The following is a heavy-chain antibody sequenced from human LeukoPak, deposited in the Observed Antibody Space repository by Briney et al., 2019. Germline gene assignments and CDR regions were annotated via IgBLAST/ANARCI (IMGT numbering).Heavy chain of an antibody. D-gene: IGHD2-2*01. CDR3: ARDTDIVVVPAASTFDY. V-gene: IGHV1-8*01. CDR1: GCTFTSYD. Sequence: ASVKVSCKASGCTFTSYDINWVRQATGQGLEWMGWMNPNSGNTGYAQKFQGRVTMTRNTSISTAYMELSSLRSEDTAVYYCARDTDIVVVPAASTFDYWGQGTLVTVSS. CDR2: MNPNSGNT. J-gene: IGHJ4*02.